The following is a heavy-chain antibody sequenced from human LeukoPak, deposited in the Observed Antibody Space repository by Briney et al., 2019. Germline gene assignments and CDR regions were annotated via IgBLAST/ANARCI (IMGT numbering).Heavy chain of an antibody. J-gene: IGHJ5*02. CDR3: ARGPLRNNWFDP. D-gene: IGHD4-17*01. Sequence: PSETLSLTCTVSGGSVSSGSYYWSWIRQPPGKGLEWIGYIYYSGSTNYNPSLKSRVTISVDTSKNQFSLKLSSVTAADTAVYYCARGPLRNNWFDPWGQGTLVTVSS. CDR1: GGSVSSGSYY. V-gene: IGHV4-61*01. CDR2: IYYSGST.